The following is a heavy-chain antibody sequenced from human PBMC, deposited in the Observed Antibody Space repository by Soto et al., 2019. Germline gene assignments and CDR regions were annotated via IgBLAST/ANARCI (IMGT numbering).Heavy chain of an antibody. Sequence: EVQLVESGGGLVKPGGSLRLSCAASGSTFSNYSMNWVRQAPGKGLEWVSSISSSSSYIYYADSLKGRFTISRDNAKNSLFLQMNSLRAEDTAVYYCARVVYGADGMDVWGQGTTVTVSS. D-gene: IGHD3-10*01. CDR3: ARVVYGADGMDV. J-gene: IGHJ6*02. CDR1: GSTFSNYS. V-gene: IGHV3-21*01. CDR2: ISSSSSYI.